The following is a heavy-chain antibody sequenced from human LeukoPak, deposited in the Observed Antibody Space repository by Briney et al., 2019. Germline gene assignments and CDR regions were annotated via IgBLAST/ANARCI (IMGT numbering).Heavy chain of an antibody. CDR1: GFTFSSYA. J-gene: IGHJ4*02. V-gene: IGHV3-23*01. D-gene: IGHD3-22*01. Sequence: GGSLRLSCAASGFTFSSYAMSWVRQAPGKGLEWVSAICGSGGSTYYADSVKGRFTISRDKSKNTLYLQMNSLRAEDTAVYYCAKRGHYYDSSGYYSLWGQGTLVTVSS. CDR3: AKRGHYYDSSGYYSL. CDR2: ICGSGGST.